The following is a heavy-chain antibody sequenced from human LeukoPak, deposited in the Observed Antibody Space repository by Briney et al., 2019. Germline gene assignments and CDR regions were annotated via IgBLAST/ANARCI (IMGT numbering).Heavy chain of an antibody. Sequence: GASVKVSCKASGYTFTGYYMHWVRQAPGQGLEWMGWINPNSGGTNYAQKFQGRVTIPSDTSISTAYMELSRLGPDDTAVYYCAREDRYSSGWYADWGQGTLVTVSS. CDR1: GYTFTGYY. D-gene: IGHD6-19*01. V-gene: IGHV1-2*02. CDR2: INPNSGGT. CDR3: AREDRYSSGWYAD. J-gene: IGHJ4*02.